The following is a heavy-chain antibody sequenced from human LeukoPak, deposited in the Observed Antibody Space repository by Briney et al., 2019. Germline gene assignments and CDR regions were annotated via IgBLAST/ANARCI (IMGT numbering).Heavy chain of an antibody. V-gene: IGHV3-7*01. CDR2: IKEDGSEQ. D-gene: IGHD3-22*01. Sequence: PGGSLRLSCAASGFTFSTSWMNWVRQAPGKGLEWVASIKEDGSEQYYVDSVKGRFTISRDNAKNSLYLQMNSLRAEDTAVYYCARGNYYDRSGYFNLWGQGTLVTVSS. J-gene: IGHJ5*02. CDR3: ARGNYYDRSGYFNL. CDR1: GFTFSTSW.